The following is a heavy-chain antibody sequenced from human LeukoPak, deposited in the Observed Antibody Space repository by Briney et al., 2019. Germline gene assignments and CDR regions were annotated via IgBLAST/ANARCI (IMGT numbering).Heavy chain of an antibody. V-gene: IGHV4-39*01. Sequence: SETLSLTCTVSGGSVSSSIYYWGWIRQPPGKGLEWIGSIYYSGSTSYNPSLKSRVTISVDTPTNPCSLKLCSVPASDTAVYFCASRNDILTGYVFDISGPGTLVTASS. CDR3: ASRNDILTGYVFDI. J-gene: IGHJ4*02. CDR1: GGSVSSSIYY. CDR2: IYYSGST. D-gene: IGHD3-9*01.